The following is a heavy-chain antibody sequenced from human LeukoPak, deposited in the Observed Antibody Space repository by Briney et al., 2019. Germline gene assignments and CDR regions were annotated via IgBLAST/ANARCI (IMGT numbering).Heavy chain of an antibody. Sequence: GRSLRLSCAASRFTFSNYAMHWVRQAPGKGLEWVAVISYDGFDKYYADSVRGRFTISRDNSKNTLYLQMNSLRAEDTAVYYCARDASAGYCSGGSCYSGVPFDIWGQGTMVTVSS. CDR2: ISYDGFDK. J-gene: IGHJ3*02. CDR1: RFTFSNYA. V-gene: IGHV3-30*04. CDR3: ARDASAGYCSGGSCYSGVPFDI. D-gene: IGHD2-15*01.